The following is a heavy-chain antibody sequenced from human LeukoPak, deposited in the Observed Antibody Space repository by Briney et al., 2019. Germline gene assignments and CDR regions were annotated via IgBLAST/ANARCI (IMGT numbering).Heavy chain of an antibody. CDR1: GFPFSASA. CDR2: ILSTGTT. D-gene: IGHD4-17*01. Sequence: GGSLRLSCAASGFPFSASAMTWVRQAPGKGLEWVSHILSTGTTYYADSVRGRFTISRDNSKNTLYLLMTSLRADDTAVYYCATVRYDYGDPVGWFDPWGQGTLVTVSS. CDR3: ATVRYDYGDPVGWFDP. V-gene: IGHV3-23*01. J-gene: IGHJ5*02.